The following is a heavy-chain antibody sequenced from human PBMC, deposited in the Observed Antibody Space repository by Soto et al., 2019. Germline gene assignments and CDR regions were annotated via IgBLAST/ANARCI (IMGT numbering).Heavy chain of an antibody. CDR3: ARGRDDDYVYFAY. J-gene: IGHJ4*02. Sequence: TLSLTCAVHGGSFSDYYWSWIRQPPGKGLEWIGEINHSGSTNYNPSLKSRVTISVDTSKNQFFLKVSSVTAADTAVYYCARGRDDDYVYFAYWGQGTLVTVSS. V-gene: IGHV4-34*01. CDR2: INHSGST. CDR1: GGSFSDYY. D-gene: IGHD3-16*01.